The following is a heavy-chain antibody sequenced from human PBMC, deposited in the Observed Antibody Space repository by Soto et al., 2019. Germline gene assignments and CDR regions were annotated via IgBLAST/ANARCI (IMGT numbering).Heavy chain of an antibody. Sequence: PSETLSLTXTVSGGSISNPDHYWSWIRQPPGKGLEWIGSIFYNGDTSYNPSLEGRLSISVDTSKNQFSLSLSSVTASDTAVYFCAREGRLQSLDYWGQGTLVTVSS. CDR1: GGSISNPDHY. D-gene: IGHD4-4*01. CDR3: AREGRLQSLDY. V-gene: IGHV4-30-4*01. J-gene: IGHJ4*02. CDR2: IFYNGDT.